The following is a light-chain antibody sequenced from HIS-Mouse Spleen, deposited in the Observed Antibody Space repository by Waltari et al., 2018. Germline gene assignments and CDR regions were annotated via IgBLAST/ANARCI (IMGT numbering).Light chain of an antibody. CDR2: DVS. CDR3: SSYTSSSTLEVV. J-gene: IGLJ2*01. V-gene: IGLV2-14*03. CDR1: SSDVGGYNY. Sequence: QSALTQPASVSGSPGQSITISCTGTSSDVGGYNYVSWYQQHPGKAPKLMIYDVSTRPSGVSSRFSGSKSGNTASLTISGLQAEDEADYYCSSYTSSSTLEVVFGGGTKLTVL.